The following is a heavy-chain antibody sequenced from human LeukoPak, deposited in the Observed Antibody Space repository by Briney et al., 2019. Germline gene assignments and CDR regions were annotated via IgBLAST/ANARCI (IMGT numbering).Heavy chain of an antibody. CDR1: GFTVSSNY. V-gene: IGHV3-53*01. Sequence: GGSLRLSCAASGFTVSSNYMSWVRQAPGKGLEWVSVIYSGGSTYYADSVKGRFTISRDNSKNTLYLQMNSLRAEDTAVYYCARGHGATTPNTFDYWGQGTLVTVSS. D-gene: IGHD1-26*01. CDR2: IYSGGST. J-gene: IGHJ4*02. CDR3: ARGHGATTPNTFDY.